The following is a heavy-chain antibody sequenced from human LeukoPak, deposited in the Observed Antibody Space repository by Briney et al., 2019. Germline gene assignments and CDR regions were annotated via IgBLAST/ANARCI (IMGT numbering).Heavy chain of an antibody. CDR1: GGSFSGYY. Sequence: SETLSLTCAVYGGSFSGYYWSWIRQPPGKGLEWIGYIYYSGSTNYNPSLKSRVTMSVDTSKNQFSLKLSSVTAADTAVYYCAREGAISHNWFDPWGQGTLVTVSS. D-gene: IGHD3-3*01. J-gene: IGHJ5*02. V-gene: IGHV4-59*12. CDR2: IYYSGST. CDR3: AREGAISHNWFDP.